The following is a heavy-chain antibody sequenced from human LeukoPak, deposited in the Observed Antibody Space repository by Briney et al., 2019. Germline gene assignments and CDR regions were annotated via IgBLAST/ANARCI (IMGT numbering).Heavy chain of an antibody. Sequence: GGTLRLSCAASGFTFSSYGMSWVRQAPGKGLEWVSAITGTGHITYYADSVEGRFTISRDNAKNSLYLQMNSLRAEDTAVYYCAELGITMIGGVWGKGTTVTISS. D-gene: IGHD3-10*02. V-gene: IGHV3-23*01. CDR1: GFTFSSYG. J-gene: IGHJ6*04. CDR2: ITGTGHIT. CDR3: AELGITMIGGV.